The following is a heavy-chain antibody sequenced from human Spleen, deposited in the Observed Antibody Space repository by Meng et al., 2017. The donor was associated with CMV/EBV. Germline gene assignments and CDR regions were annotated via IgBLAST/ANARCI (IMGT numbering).Heavy chain of an antibody. Sequence: GGSLRLSCAASGFTFSSYWMSWVRQAPGKGLEWVANINQDENQKNYVDSVKGRFTISRDNAKNSLFLQMNRLGAEDTAVYYCARVAAAGRGMDVWGQGTTVTVSS. J-gene: IGHJ6*02. CDR2: INQDENQK. D-gene: IGHD6-13*01. CDR1: GFTFSSYW. V-gene: IGHV3-7*04. CDR3: ARVAAAGRGMDV.